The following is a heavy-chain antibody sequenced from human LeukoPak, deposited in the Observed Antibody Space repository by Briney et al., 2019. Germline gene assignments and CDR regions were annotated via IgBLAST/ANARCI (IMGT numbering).Heavy chain of an antibody. CDR1: GGSISSGGYY. D-gene: IGHD5-18*01. CDR2: IYYSGST. CDR3: ARVIKMWIQLPYYFDY. V-gene: IGHV4-31*03. Sequence: SQTLSLTCTVSGGSISSGGYYWSWIRQRPGKGLEWIGYIYYSGSTYYNPSLKSRVTISVDTSKNQFSLKLSSVTAADTAVYYCARVIKMWIQLPYYFDYWGQGTLVTVSS. J-gene: IGHJ4*02.